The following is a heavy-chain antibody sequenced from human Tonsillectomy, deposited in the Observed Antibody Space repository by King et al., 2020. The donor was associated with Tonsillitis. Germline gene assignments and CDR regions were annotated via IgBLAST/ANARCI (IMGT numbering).Heavy chain of an antibody. V-gene: IGHV1-18*01. D-gene: IGHD2-2*01. CDR3: ARVGDIVVVPAAIN. J-gene: IGHJ4*02. Sequence: QLVQSGAEVKKPGASVKVSCKTSGYTFTSYGIIWVRQAPGQGLEWMGWISTYNGNTNYAQRLQGRVTMTTDTSTSTAYMELRSLRSDDTAVYYCARVGDIVVVPAAINWGQGTLVTVSS. CDR1: GYTFTSYG. CDR2: ISTYNGNT.